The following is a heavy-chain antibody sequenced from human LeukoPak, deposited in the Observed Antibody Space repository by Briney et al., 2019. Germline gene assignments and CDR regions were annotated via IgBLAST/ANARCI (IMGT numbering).Heavy chain of an antibody. J-gene: IGHJ4*02. Sequence: QPGRSLRLSCAASGFTFSNYGMHWVRQAPGKGLEWLAAIFYDGSKEHYADTVKGRFTISRDNSKNTLYLQVYSLTADDTAVYYCARDQALYFSYGDYWGQGTLATVSS. D-gene: IGHD2/OR15-2a*01. CDR1: GFTFSNYG. CDR2: IFYDGSKE. CDR3: ARDQALYFSYGDY. V-gene: IGHV3-33*01.